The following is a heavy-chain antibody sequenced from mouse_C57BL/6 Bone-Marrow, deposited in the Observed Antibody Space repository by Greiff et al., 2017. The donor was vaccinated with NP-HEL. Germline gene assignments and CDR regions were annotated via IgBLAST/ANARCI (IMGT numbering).Heavy chain of an antibody. CDR3: ALYYYGSSYAMDY. CDR2: IYPSDSET. Sequence: QVQLQQPGAELVRPGSSVKLSCKASGYTFTSYWMDWVKQRPGQGLEWIGNIYPSDSETHYNQKFKDKATLTVDKSSSTAYMQLSSLTSEDSAVYDCALYYYGSSYAMDYWGQGTSVTVSS. J-gene: IGHJ4*01. D-gene: IGHD1-1*01. CDR1: GYTFTSYW. V-gene: IGHV1-61*01.